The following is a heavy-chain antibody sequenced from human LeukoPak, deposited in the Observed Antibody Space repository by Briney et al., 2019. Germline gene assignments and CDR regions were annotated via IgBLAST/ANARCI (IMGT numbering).Heavy chain of an antibody. D-gene: IGHD3-3*01. CDR2: INPNSGGT. Sequence: RASVKVSCKASGYTFTGYYMHWVRQAPGQGLEWMGWINPNSGGTNYAQKFQGRVTMTRDTSISTAYMELSRLRSDDTAVYYCARDRHNYDFWSGSPWGSSGFYYMDVWGKGTTVTVSS. V-gene: IGHV1-2*02. CDR3: ARDRHNYDFWSGSPWGSSGFYYMDV. CDR1: GYTFTGYY. J-gene: IGHJ6*03.